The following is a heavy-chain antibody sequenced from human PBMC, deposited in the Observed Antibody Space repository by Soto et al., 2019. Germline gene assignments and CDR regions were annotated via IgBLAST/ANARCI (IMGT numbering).Heavy chain of an antibody. CDR2: IIHSGRD. CDR3: ARRPPRGSGFGDYKCLDI. Sequence: QVHLQQWGAGLLKPSETLSLTCAVDGGSFSGYHWTWIRPFPGKGLEWIGEIIHSGRDNYNPSLSGRVSLSIDPSKKQFSLKLTSVTASDTALYYCARRPPRGSGFGDYKCLDIWGRGTLVTGSS. V-gene: IGHV4-34*12. CDR1: GGSFSGYH. D-gene: IGHD4-17*01. J-gene: IGHJ2*01.